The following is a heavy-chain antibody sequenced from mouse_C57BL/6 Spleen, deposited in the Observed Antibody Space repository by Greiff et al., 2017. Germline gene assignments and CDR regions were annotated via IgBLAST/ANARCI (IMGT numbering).Heavy chain of an antibody. J-gene: IGHJ1*03. V-gene: IGHV5-2*01. CDR3: ARQGLREYFDV. D-gene: IGHD3-1*01. Sequence: EVQRVESGGGLVQPGASLKLSCESNEYEFPSHDMSWVRKTPEQRLELVAAINSDGGSTYYPDTMERRFIISRDNTKKTLYLQMSSLGSDDTAFYYGARQGLREYFDVWGTGTTVTVSS. CDR1: EYEFPSHD. CDR2: INSDGGST.